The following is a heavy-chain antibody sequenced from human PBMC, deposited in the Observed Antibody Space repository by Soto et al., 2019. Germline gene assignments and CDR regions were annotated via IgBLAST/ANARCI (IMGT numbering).Heavy chain of an antibody. D-gene: IGHD6-6*01. V-gene: IGHV5-51*01. CDR2: IYPGDSDT. Sequence: EVQLVQSGAEVKKPGESLKISCQGSGYSFASYWIGWVRQMPGKDLEWMGIIYPGDSDTRYSPSFQGQGTISADKSLRTAYLQWTSLKASDTALYYCARTRSFTLGFYYDGMDVWGQGTTVTVSS. CDR3: ARTRSFTLGFYYDGMDV. J-gene: IGHJ6*02. CDR1: GYSFASYW.